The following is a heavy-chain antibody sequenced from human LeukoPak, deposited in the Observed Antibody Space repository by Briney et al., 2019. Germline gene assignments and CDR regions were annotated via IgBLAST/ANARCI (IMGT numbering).Heavy chain of an antibody. CDR1: GFTFSSYW. CDR3: ARDQNGDWNALPEGFDY. D-gene: IGHD1-1*01. V-gene: IGHV3-7*01. CDR2: IKQDGSEK. J-gene: IGHJ4*02. Sequence: GGSLRLSCAASGFTFSSYWMSWVRQAPGKELEWVANIKQDGSEKYYVDSVKGRFTISRDNAKNSLYLQMNSLRAEDTAVYYCARDQNGDWNALPEGFDYWGQGTLVTVSS.